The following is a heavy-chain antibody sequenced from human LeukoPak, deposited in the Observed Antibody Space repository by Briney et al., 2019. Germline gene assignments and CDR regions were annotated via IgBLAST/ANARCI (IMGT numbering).Heavy chain of an antibody. CDR2: IYPGDSDT. V-gene: IGHV5-51*01. J-gene: IGHJ4*02. CDR1: GYSFTSYW. D-gene: IGHD3-22*01. Sequence: TGASLKISCQGSGYSFTSYWIGWVRPLPGKGLEWMGIIYPGDSDTKYSPSFQGQVTISADRFINTAYLHWSSLTASDTAIYYCARLYYYETSDYYSVGQGDYWGQGTLVTVSS. CDR3: ARLYYYETSDYYSVGQGDY.